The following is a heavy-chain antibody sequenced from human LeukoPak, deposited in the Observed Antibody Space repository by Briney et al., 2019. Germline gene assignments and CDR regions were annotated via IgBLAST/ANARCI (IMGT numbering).Heavy chain of an antibody. CDR3: ARLAVAGTYYGMDV. V-gene: IGHV4-34*01. Sequence: SETLSLTCAVYGGSFSGYYWSWIRQPPGKGLEWIGEINHSGSTNYNPSLKSRVTISVDTSKNQFSLKLSSVTAADTAVYYCARLAVAGTYYGMDVWGQGTTVTVSS. J-gene: IGHJ6*02. CDR2: INHSGST. CDR1: GGSFSGYY. D-gene: IGHD6-19*01.